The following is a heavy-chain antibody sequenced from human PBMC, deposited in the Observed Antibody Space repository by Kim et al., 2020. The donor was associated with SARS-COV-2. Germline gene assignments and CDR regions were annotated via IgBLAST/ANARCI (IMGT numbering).Heavy chain of an antibody. D-gene: IGHD2-2*01. J-gene: IGHJ5*02. V-gene: IGHV4-31*02. CDR3: ARGSIFFWFDP. CDR2: T. Sequence: TYINPSLKSRVTISADTSKNQFSLKLSSVTAADTAVYYWARGSIFFWFDPWGQGTLVTVSS.